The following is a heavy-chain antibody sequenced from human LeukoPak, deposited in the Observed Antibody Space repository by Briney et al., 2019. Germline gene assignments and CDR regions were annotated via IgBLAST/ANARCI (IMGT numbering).Heavy chain of an antibody. V-gene: IGHV4-59*08. D-gene: IGHD2-2*01. CDR1: DGSMGTYY. Sequence: SETLSLTCSVSDGSMGTYYWGWIRQPPGKRLEWIGYIYYSGSTTYNPSLKSRVTVSVNTSKNQFSLKLTSMTAADTAVYYCARGRLGRQHASFFDSWGHGTLVTVSS. CDR2: IYYSGST. CDR3: ARGRLGRQHASFFDS. J-gene: IGHJ4*01.